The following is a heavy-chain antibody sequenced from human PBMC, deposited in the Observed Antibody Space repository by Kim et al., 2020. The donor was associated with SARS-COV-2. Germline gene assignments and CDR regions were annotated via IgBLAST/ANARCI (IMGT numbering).Heavy chain of an antibody. J-gene: IGHJ4*02. CDR3: TRGRAPHYYDSSGYYSY. CDR1: GFTFGDYA. Sequence: GGSLRLSCTASGFTFGDYAMSWVRQAPGKGLEWVGFIRSKAYGGTTEYAASVKGRFTISRDDSKSIAYLQMNSLKTEDTAVYYCTRGRAPHYYDSSGYYSYWGQGTLVTVSS. V-gene: IGHV3-49*04. D-gene: IGHD3-22*01. CDR2: IRSKAYGGTT.